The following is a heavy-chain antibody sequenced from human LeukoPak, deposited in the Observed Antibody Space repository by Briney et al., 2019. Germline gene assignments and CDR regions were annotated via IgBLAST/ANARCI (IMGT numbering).Heavy chain of an antibody. CDR3: ARGTQQWLVRGNWFDP. J-gene: IGHJ5*02. V-gene: IGHV4-34*01. D-gene: IGHD6-19*01. CDR2: INHSGST. Sequence: SETLSLTCAVYGGSFSGYYWSWIRQPPGKGLEWIGEINHSGSTNYNPSLKSRVTISVDTSKNQFSLKLSSVTAADTAVYYCARGTQQWLVRGNWFDPWGQGTLVTVSS. CDR1: GGSFSGYY.